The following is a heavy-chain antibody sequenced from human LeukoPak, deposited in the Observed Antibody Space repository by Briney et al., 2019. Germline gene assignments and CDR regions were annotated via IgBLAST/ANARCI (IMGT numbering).Heavy chain of an antibody. CDR2: IYSGGST. J-gene: IGHJ3*02. Sequence: GGSLRLSCAASGFTVSSNYMSWVRQAPGKGLEWVAVIYSGGSTYYADSVKGRFTISRDNSKNTLYLHMNSLRAEDTAVSYCARDSPQIMAKRWVAFDIWGQGTMVTVSS. D-gene: IGHD5-12*01. V-gene: IGHV3-53*01. CDR1: GFTVSSNY. CDR3: ARDSPQIMAKRWVAFDI.